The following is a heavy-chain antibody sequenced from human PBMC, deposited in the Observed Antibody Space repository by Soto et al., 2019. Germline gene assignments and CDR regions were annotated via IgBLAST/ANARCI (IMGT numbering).Heavy chain of an antibody. CDR3: ATLPRLDGMDV. V-gene: IGHV4-38-2*01. Sequence: PSETLSLTCAVSGYAISSGHSLGLIRQPPGKGLEWIGSIFHTGSTYYNPSLKSRVTLSVDTSKNQFSLKLSSVTAADTAVYFCATLPRLDGMDVWGQGTTVTVSS. CDR2: IFHTGST. J-gene: IGHJ6*02. D-gene: IGHD6-25*01. CDR1: GYAISSGHS.